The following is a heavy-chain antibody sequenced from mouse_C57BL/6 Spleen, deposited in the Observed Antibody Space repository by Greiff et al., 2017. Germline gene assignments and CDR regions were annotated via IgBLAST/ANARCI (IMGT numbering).Heavy chain of an antibody. J-gene: IGHJ4*01. CDR1: GFSLSTFGMG. D-gene: IGHD2-10*01. CDR3: ARLTYYGNYRYAMDY. V-gene: IGHV8-8*01. Sequence: QVTLKVCGPGILQPSQTLSLTCSFSGFSLSTFGMGVGWIRQPSGKGLEWLAHIWWDDDKYYNPALKSRLTISKDTSKNQVFLKIANVDTADTATYYCARLTYYGNYRYAMDYWGQGTSVTVSS. CDR2: IWWDDDK.